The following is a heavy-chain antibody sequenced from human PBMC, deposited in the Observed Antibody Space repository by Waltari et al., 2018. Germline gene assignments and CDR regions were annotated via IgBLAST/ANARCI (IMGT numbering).Heavy chain of an antibody. CDR3: ARYNIWSGYYYPDY. J-gene: IGHJ4*02. D-gene: IGHD3-3*01. CDR1: GFTFGSYA. CDR2: ITSSGDNT. V-gene: IGHV3-23*01. Sequence: EVQLLDSGGGLVQPGGSLRLSCVVSGFTFGSYAMSWVRQAPDKGLGWVSAITSSGDNTYYADSVKGRFTISRDNSKNTLYLQMNSLRAEDTAVYDCARYNIWSGYYYPDYWSQGTQVTVSS.